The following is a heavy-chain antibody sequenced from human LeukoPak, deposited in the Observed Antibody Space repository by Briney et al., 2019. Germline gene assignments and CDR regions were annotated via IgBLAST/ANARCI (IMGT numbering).Heavy chain of an antibody. D-gene: IGHD1-26*01. CDR1: GGTFSSYA. Sequence: ASVKVSCKASGGTFSSYAISWVRQAPGQGLEWMGGIIPIFGTANYAQKFQGRVTITTDESTSTAYMELSSLRSEDTAMYYCALRKIVGASRTTFDYWGQGTLVTVSS. V-gene: IGHV1-69*05. CDR3: ALRKIVGASRTTFDY. CDR2: IIPIFGTA. J-gene: IGHJ4*02.